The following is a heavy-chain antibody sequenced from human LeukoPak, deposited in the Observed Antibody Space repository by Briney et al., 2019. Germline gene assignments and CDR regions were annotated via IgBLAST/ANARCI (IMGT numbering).Heavy chain of an antibody. CDR2: ITSTSTYI. CDR1: GFTFSSYS. Sequence: PGGSLRLSRAASGFTFSSYSMNWVRQAPGKGLEWVSSITSTSTYIYYADSVKGRFTISRDNAKNSLYLQMNSLRAEDTALYYCARDKEGVGGYVGVSWGQGTLVTVSS. D-gene: IGHD5-12*01. V-gene: IGHV3-21*01. CDR3: ARDKEGVGGYVGVS. J-gene: IGHJ5*02.